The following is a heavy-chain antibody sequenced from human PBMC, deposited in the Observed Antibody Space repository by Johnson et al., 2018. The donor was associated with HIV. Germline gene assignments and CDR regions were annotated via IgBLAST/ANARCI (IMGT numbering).Heavy chain of an antibody. J-gene: IGHJ3*02. CDR1: GFSFSSNY. CDR2: IYSGGST. Sequence: MQLVESGGGVVQTGGSLRFSCAASGFSFSSNYMSWVRQAPGKGLEWVSVIYSGGSTYYADSVKGRFTISRDNSKNTLYIQMNSLRAEDTAVYYCAREGTVSYGGAFDIWGQGTMVTVSS. D-gene: IGHD4-17*01. V-gene: IGHV3-66*01. CDR3: AREGTVSYGGAFDI.